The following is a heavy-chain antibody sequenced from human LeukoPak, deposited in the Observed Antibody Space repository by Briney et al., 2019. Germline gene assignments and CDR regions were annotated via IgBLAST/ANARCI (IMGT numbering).Heavy chain of an antibody. CDR2: VYYTGTT. CDR3: ARLIYCSSSCYFDC. V-gene: IGHV4-39*02. D-gene: IGHD2-2*01. Sequence: SETLSLTCTVSGGSISSTSYYWPWIRQTPEKGLQWIGSVYYTGTTYYRSSLEGRAIISADTSNNLFSLKLRSVTAADTAVYYCARLIYCSSSCYFDCWGQGSLVTVSS. J-gene: IGHJ4*02. CDR1: GGSISSTSYY.